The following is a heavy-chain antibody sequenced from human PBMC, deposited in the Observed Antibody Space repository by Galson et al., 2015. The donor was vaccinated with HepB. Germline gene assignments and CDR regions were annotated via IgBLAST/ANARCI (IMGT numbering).Heavy chain of an antibody. Sequence: SLRLSCAASGFTFSSYSMNWVRRAPGKGLEWVSSISSSSSYIYYADSVKGRFTISRDNAKNSLYLQMNSLRAEDTAVYYCARRDDYDILTGYANWYFDLWGRGTLVTVSS. CDR3: ARRDDYDILTGYANWYFDL. CDR1: GFTFSSYS. D-gene: IGHD3-9*01. V-gene: IGHV3-21*01. J-gene: IGHJ2*01. CDR2: ISSSSSYI.